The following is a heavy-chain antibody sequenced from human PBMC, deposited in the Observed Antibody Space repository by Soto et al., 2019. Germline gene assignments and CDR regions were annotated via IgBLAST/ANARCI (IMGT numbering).Heavy chain of an antibody. CDR2: IKSKTDGGTT. Sequence: PXGSLRLSCAASGFTFSNAWMSWVRQAPGKGLEWVGRIKSKTDGGTTDYAAPVKGRFTISRDDSKNTLYLQMNSLKTEDTAVYYCTTEEVTMVRGVSDYGMDVWGQGTTVTVSS. CDR1: GFTFSNAW. D-gene: IGHD3-10*01. J-gene: IGHJ6*02. V-gene: IGHV3-15*01. CDR3: TTEEVTMVRGVSDYGMDV.